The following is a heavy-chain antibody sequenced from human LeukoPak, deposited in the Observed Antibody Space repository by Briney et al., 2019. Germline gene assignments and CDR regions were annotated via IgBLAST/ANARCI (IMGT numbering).Heavy chain of an antibody. CDR2: IWYDGSNK. V-gene: IGHV3-33*01. CDR3: ARDLTPGSYYPTYYYYGMDV. Sequence: GGSLRLSCAASGFTFSSYGMHWVREAPGKGLVWVAVIWYDGSNKYYADSVKGRFTISRDNSKNTLYLQMNSLRAEDTAVYYCARDLTPGSYYPTYYYYGMDVWGQVTTVTVAS. J-gene: IGHJ6*02. CDR1: GFTFSSYG. D-gene: IGHD1-26*01.